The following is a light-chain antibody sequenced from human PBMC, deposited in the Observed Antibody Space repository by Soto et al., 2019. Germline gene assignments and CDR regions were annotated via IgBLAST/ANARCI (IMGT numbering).Light chain of an antibody. CDR2: DTS. J-gene: IGKJ5*01. V-gene: IGKV3-11*01. CDR1: QSVGSF. CDR3: QQRNSWPPTFT. Sequence: ETVLTQSPATVSLSPGERATLSCRASQSVGSFLAWYQQKPGQAPRLLIYDTSIRATGIPARFSGSGSGTDFTLTISSLEPEDFAVYYCQQRNSWPPTFTFCQGTLLEIK.